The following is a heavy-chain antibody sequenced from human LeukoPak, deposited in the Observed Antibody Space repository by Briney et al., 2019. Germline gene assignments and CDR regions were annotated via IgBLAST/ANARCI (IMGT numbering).Heavy chain of an antibody. V-gene: IGHV3-21*01. Sequence: PGGSLRLSCAVSGFTFSNYPMNWVRQAPGKGLEWVSSISSSSSYIYYADSVKGRFTISRDNAKNSLYLQMNSLRAEDTAVYYCARDQGELAPPEYYYYGMDVWGQGTTVTVSS. CDR3: ARDQGELAPPEYYYYGMDV. CDR2: ISSSSSYI. J-gene: IGHJ6*02. D-gene: IGHD1-26*01. CDR1: GFTFSNYP.